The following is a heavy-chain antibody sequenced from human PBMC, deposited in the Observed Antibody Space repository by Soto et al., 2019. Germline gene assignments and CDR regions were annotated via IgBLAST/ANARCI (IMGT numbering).Heavy chain of an antibody. V-gene: IGHV4-61*01. Sequence: SGPLYLTCTVSGGSVSANSYYWSWIGQPPGKGLEWIGYIYYSGSTNYNPSLKSRVTISVDTSKNQFSLKLSSVTAADTAVYYCARDTQYSSSSNAFDIWGQGTMVTVSS. CDR2: IYYSGST. CDR3: ARDTQYSSSSNAFDI. CDR1: GGSVSANSYY. J-gene: IGHJ3*02. D-gene: IGHD6-6*01.